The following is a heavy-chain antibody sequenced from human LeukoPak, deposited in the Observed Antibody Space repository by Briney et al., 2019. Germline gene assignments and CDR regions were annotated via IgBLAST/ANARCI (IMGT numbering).Heavy chain of an antibody. CDR2: IYPGDSDT. V-gene: IGHV5-51*01. Sequence: GGSLQISCKGSGYRFTSYWIGWVRQMPGKGLEWMGIIYPGDSDTRYSPSFQGQVPISADKSISTAYLQWSSLKASDTAMYYCARWGSGYDWVLINFDYWGQGTLVTVSS. J-gene: IGHJ4*02. D-gene: IGHD5-12*01. CDR1: GYRFTSYW. CDR3: ARWGSGYDWVLINFDY.